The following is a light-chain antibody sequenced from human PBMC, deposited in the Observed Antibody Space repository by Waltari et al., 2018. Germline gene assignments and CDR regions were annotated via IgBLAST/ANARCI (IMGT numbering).Light chain of an antibody. CDR1: SSDVGGYHY. V-gene: IGLV2-8*01. J-gene: IGLJ1*01. CDR2: EVS. CDR3: ASYAGSRYV. Sequence: QSALTQPPSASGSPGQSVTISCTGTSSDVGGYHYVPWYQQHPGKVPKLMIYEVSKRPSGVPDRFSGSKSGNTASLTVSGLQAEDEADYYCASYAGSRYVFGTGTKVTVL.